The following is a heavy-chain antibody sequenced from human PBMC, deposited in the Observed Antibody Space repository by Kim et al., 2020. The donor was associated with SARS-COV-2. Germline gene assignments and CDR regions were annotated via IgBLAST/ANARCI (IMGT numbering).Heavy chain of an antibody. D-gene: IGHD3-22*01. V-gene: IGHV1-3*01. Sequence: ASVKVSCKASGYTFTSYAMHWVRQAPGQRLEWMGWINAGNGNTKYSQKFQGRVTITRDTSASTAYMELSSLRSEDTAVYYCVSQGENSSGYYYGMADAFDIWGQGTMVTVSS. J-gene: IGHJ3*02. CDR2: INAGNGNT. CDR1: GYTFTSYA. CDR3: VSQGENSSGYYYGMADAFDI.